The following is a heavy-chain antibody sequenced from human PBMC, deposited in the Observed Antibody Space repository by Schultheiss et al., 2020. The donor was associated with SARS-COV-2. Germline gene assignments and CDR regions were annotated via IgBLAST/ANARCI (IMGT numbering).Heavy chain of an antibody. J-gene: IGHJ2*01. CDR2: ISWNSGSI. CDR3: ASDGIAAAGTFYWYFDL. D-gene: IGHD6-13*01. Sequence: GGSLRLSCAASGFTFSSYGMHWVRQAPGKGLEWVSGISWNSGSIGYADSVKGRFTISRDNSKNTLYLQMNSLRAEDTAVYYCASDGIAAAGTFYWYFDLWGRGTLVTVSS. V-gene: IGHV3-NL1*01. CDR1: GFTFSSYG.